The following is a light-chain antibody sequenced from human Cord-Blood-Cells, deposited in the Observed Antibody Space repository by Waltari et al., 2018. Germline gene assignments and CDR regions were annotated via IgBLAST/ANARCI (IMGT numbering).Light chain of an antibody. CDR1: SRDAGGYNY. CDR2: DVS. J-gene: IGLJ2*01. CDR3: SSDTSSSTVV. V-gene: IGLV2-14*01. Sequence: QSALTQPASVSGSPGQSITISCTGTSRDAGGYNYVFWYQQHPGKAPKLMIYDVSNRPSGGSNRCTGSKSRNTASLTISGLQAEDEADYYCSSDTSSSTVVFGGGTKLTVL.